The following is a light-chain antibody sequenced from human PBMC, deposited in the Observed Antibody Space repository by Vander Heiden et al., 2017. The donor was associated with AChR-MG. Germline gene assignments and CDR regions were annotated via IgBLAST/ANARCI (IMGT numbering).Light chain of an antibody. CDR2: AAS. CDR1: HIINT. J-gene: IGKJ5*01. V-gene: IGKV3-15*01. CDR3: QQYRDWPPE. Sequence: EIVMTQSPATLSVSPGERATLSCKASHIINTAPRLLIFAASTRATGIPARFSGSGSGTDFTLTISSLQSEDFGVYYCQQYRDWPPEFGQGTRLEIK.